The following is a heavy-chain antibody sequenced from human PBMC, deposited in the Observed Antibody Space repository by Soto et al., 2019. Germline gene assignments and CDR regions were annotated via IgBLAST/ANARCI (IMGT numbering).Heavy chain of an antibody. V-gene: IGHV4-59*01. J-gene: IGHJ4*02. D-gene: IGHD6-13*01. Sequence: LSLTCTVSGGSISSYYWSWIRQPPGKGLEWIGYIYYSGSTNYNPSLKSRVTISVDTSKNQFSLKLSSVTAADTAVYYCARVGSSSWSFYYFDYWGQGTLVTVSS. CDR3: ARVGSSSWSFYYFDY. CDR1: GGSISSYY. CDR2: IYYSGST.